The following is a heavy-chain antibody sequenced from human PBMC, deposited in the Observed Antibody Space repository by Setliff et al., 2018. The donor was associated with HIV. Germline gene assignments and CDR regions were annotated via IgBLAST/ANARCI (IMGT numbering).Heavy chain of an antibody. D-gene: IGHD3-10*01. CDR3: ARGSLRGVLALGMDV. Sequence: GESLKISCAASGFMFNIYEMNWVRQAPGKGLEWVSYISSGSVDIFYADSVKGRFTISRDNAKNSLYLQMNSLRAEDTAIYYCARGSLRGVLALGMDVWGQGTTVTVSS. CDR2: ISSGSVDI. V-gene: IGHV3-48*03. CDR1: GFMFNIYE. J-gene: IGHJ6*02.